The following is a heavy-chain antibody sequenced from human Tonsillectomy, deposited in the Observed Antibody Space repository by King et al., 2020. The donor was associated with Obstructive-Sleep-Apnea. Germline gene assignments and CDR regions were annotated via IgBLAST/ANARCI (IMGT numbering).Heavy chain of an antibody. CDR1: GGSISSGGYY. CDR3: ARCSEDRSYEAH. J-gene: IGHJ4*02. Sequence: QLQESGPRLVKPSQTLTLTCTVSGGSISSGGYYWGWFRQHPEKGLEWIGYISYSGSTYFSPSLQSRVAISVETSENQFSLRVNSVTAADTAVYYCARCSEDRSYEAHWGQGSLVTVSS. V-gene: IGHV4-31*03. CDR2: ISYSGST. D-gene: IGHD1-26*01.